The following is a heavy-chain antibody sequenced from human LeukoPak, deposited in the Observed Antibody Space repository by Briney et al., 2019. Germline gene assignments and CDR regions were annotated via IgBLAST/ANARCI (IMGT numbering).Heavy chain of an antibody. V-gene: IGHV1-46*01. Sequence: ASVKVSCKASGYTFTTYYMHWVRQAPGQGLEWMGIINPSGGSTTYAQNFQGRVTMTRDTSTSTAYMELRSLRSDDTAVYYCARDRYSGSYYGFGYWGQGTLVTVSS. J-gene: IGHJ4*02. CDR1: GYTFTTYY. CDR2: INPSGGST. D-gene: IGHD1-26*01. CDR3: ARDRYSGSYYGFGY.